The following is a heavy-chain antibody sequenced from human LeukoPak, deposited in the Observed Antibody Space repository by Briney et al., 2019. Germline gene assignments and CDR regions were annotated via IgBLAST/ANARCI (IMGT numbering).Heavy chain of an antibody. Sequence: SQTLSLTCTVSGGSISSGSYYWSWIRQPAGKGLEWIGRIYTSGSTNYNPSLKSRVTISVDTSKNQFSLKLSSVTAADTAVYYCARGSLIAAAFWFDPWGQGTLVTVSS. CDR3: ARGSLIAAAFWFDP. CDR2: IYTSGST. D-gene: IGHD6-13*01. J-gene: IGHJ5*02. V-gene: IGHV4-61*02. CDR1: GGSISSGSYY.